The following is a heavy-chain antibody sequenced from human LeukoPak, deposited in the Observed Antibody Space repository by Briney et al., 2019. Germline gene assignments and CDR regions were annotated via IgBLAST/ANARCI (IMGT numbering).Heavy chain of an antibody. CDR2: IYYSGST. D-gene: IGHD3-10*01. V-gene: IGHV4-39*07. CDR3: ARRGPPRTLLRGVKSGWFDP. Sequence: SETLSLTCTVSGGSISSSSYYWGWIRQPPGKGLEWIGSIYYSGSTYYNPSLKSRVTISVDKSKNQFSLKLSSVTAADTAVYYCARRGPPRTLLRGVKSGWFDPWGQGTLVTVSS. CDR1: GGSISSSSYY. J-gene: IGHJ5*02.